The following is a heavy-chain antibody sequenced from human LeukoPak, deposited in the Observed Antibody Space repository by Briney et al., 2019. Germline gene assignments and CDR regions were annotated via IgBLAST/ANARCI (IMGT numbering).Heavy chain of an antibody. CDR2: IIPIFGTA. CDR3: AGVTAMVADY. Sequence: GASVEVSCKASGYTFTSYGISWVRQAPGQGLEWMGRIIPIFGTANYAQKFQGRVTITTDESTSTAYMELSSLRSEDTAVYYCAGVTAMVADYWGQGTLVTVSS. CDR1: GYTFTSYG. V-gene: IGHV1-69*05. J-gene: IGHJ4*02. D-gene: IGHD5-18*01.